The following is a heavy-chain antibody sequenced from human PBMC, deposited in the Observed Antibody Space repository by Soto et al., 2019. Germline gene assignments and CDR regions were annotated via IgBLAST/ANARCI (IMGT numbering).Heavy chain of an antibody. CDR3: AKPETAMVPGPYFHGMDV. CDR1: GFTFSSNA. Sequence: SGESLTLSWAASGFTFSSNAMSWVSQAPGGWLEWVLASSGSGVSTYYTASVKGRFTISRDNSKNTLYLQMNSLSAEDTAVYYCAKPETAMVPGPYFHGMDVWGQGTTVTVSS. CDR2: SSGSGVST. D-gene: IGHD5-18*01. J-gene: IGHJ6*02. V-gene: IGHV3-23*01.